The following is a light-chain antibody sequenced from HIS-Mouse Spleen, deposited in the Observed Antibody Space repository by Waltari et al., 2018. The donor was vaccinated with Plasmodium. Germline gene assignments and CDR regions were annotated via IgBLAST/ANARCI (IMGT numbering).Light chain of an antibody. CDR1: ALPKKY. J-gene: IGLJ3*02. CDR3: YSTDSSGNHRV. CDR2: EDS. Sequence: SYELTQPPSVSVSPGQTARITCSGDALPKKYAYWYQQKSGQAPLLVIYEDSKRPTGIPGGCSGASSGTMANLTISGAQVEDEADYYCYSTDSSGNHRVFGGGTKLTVL. V-gene: IGLV3-10*01.